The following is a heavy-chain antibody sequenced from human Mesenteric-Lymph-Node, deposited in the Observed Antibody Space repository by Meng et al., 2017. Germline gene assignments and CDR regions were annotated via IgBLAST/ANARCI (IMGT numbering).Heavy chain of an antibody. J-gene: IGHJ4*02. D-gene: IGHD5-12*01. CDR1: VAVVSSTSAV. CDR2: TYYRSEWFS. Sequence: SGPVLLNPPYTHLLPCAISVAVVSSTSAVWNCISQSQSRGLEWLGRTYYRSEWFSDYAESVKSRITISPDTSKNQFSLQLTSVTPEDAAVYYCGRGYYFAYWGQGTLVTVSS. V-gene: IGHV6-1*01. CDR3: GRGYYFAY.